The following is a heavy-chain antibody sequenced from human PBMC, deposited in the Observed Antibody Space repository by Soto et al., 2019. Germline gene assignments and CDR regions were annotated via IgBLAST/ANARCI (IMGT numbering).Heavy chain of an antibody. CDR2: ISYDGSNK. V-gene: IGHV3-30*18. CDR3: AKDSSRVRYSSGWSTFDY. J-gene: IGHJ4*02. D-gene: IGHD6-19*01. Sequence: QVQLVESGGGVVQPGRSLRLSCAASGFTFSSYGMHWVRQAPGKGLEWVAVISYDGSNKYYADSVKGRFTISRDNSKNTLYLQMNSLRAEDTAVYYGAKDSSRVRYSSGWSTFDYLGQGTMVTVSS. CDR1: GFTFSSYG.